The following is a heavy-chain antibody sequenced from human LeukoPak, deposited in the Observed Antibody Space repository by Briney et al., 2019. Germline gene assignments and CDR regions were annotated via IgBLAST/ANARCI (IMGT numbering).Heavy chain of an antibody. J-gene: IGHJ4*02. Sequence: GGSLRLSCAASGFTFSNFWMTWVRQAPGKGLEWVATIKQGGSGQFYVDSVKGRFTISRDNAKSSLSLQMNSLKVEDTAVYYCARGSSWGSDYWGQGTLVTVSS. CDR1: GFTFSNFW. V-gene: IGHV3-7*03. CDR3: ARGSSWGSDY. D-gene: IGHD3-16*01. CDR2: IKQGGSGQ.